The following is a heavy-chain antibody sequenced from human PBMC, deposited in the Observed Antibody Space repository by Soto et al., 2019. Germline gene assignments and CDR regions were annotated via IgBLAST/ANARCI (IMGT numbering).Heavy chain of an antibody. J-gene: IGHJ3*02. Sequence: GGSLRLSCAASGFTFSSYWMGWVRQAPGKGLEWVANIKQDGSEKYYVDSVKGRFTISRDNAKNSLYLQMNSLRAEDTAVYYCARALDEDAFDIWGQGTMVTVSS. V-gene: IGHV3-7*01. CDR1: GFTFSSYW. CDR2: IKQDGSEK. CDR3: ARALDEDAFDI.